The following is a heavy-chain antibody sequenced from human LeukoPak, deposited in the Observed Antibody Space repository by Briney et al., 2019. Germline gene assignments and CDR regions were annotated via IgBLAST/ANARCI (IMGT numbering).Heavy chain of an antibody. V-gene: IGHV3-30*02. J-gene: IGHJ4*02. D-gene: IGHD3-3*01. CDR2: IRYDGSNK. CDR1: GFTFSSYG. Sequence: GGSLRLSCAASGFTFSSYGMHWVRQAPGKGLEWVAFIRYDGSNKYYADSVKGRFTISRDNSKNTLYLQMNSLRAEDTAVYYCAKDGDYDFRSGLYWGQGTLVTVSS. CDR3: AKDGDYDFRSGLY.